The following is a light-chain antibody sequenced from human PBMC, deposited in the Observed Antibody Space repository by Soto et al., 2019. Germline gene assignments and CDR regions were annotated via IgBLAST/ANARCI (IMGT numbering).Light chain of an antibody. J-gene: IGLJ1*01. CDR2: GNS. V-gene: IGLV1-40*01. Sequence: QSVLTQPPSVSGAPGQRVTLSCTGSSSNIGAHYDVHWYQQLPGTAPKLLIYGNSNRPSGVPDRFSGSKSGTSASLAITGLQAEDEADYYCQSYDNSLSVYVFGTGTKLTFL. CDR1: SSNIGAHYD. CDR3: QSYDNSLSVYV.